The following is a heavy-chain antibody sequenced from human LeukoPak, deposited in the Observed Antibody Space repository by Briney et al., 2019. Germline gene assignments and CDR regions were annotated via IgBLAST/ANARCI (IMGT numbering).Heavy chain of an antibody. CDR3: AREGQPDSDFDY. D-gene: IGHD3-22*01. CDR2: INWNGGST. CDR1: GFTFDDYG. V-gene: IGHV3-20*03. J-gene: IGHJ4*02. Sequence: GSLKLSLAASGFTFDDYGMSWGRPAPGKGLEWVSGINWNGGSTGYADSVKGRFTISRDNAKNSLYLQMNSLRAEDTALYYCAREGQPDSDFDYWGQGTLVTVSS.